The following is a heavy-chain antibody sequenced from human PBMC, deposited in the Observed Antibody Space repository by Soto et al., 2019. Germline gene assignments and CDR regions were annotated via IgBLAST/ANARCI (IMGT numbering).Heavy chain of an antibody. CDR2: IYYSGST. CDR3: GRSVDTDMGDY. V-gene: IGHV4-39*01. Sequence: QVQLQESGPGLVKPSETLSLTCTVSGGSISSRSYYWGWIRQPPGKGLEWIGSIYYSGSTYYNPSLKRRVTIPVDMSKNQFSLKLSSVTAADAAVYYCGRSVDTDMGDYWGQGTLVTVSS. J-gene: IGHJ4*02. CDR1: GGSISSRSYY. D-gene: IGHD5-18*01.